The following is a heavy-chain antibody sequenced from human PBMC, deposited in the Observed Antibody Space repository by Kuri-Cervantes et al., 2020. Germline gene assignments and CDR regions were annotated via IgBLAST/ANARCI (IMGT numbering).Heavy chain of an antibody. CDR2: INPSGGST. CDR1: GYTFTSYY. D-gene: IGHD5-12*01. Sequence: ASVKVSCNASGYTFTSYYMHCVRQAPGQGLEWMGIINPSGGSTSYAQKFQGRVTMTRGTSTSTVYMELSSLRSEDTAVYYCARYPPYSGYDSYSLMDYWGQGTLFTVSS. J-gene: IGHJ4*02. V-gene: IGHV1-46*01. CDR3: ARYPPYSGYDSYSLMDY.